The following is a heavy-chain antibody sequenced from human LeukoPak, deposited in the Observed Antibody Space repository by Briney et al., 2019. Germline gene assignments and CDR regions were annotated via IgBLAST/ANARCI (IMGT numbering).Heavy chain of an antibody. V-gene: IGHV3-23*01. CDR3: AKSISGIAAAGQFDY. J-gene: IGHJ4*02. Sequence: GGSLRLSCAASGLTFSSYAMSWVRQAPGKGLEWVSAISGSGGSTYYADSVKGRLTISRDNSKNTLYLQMNSLRAEDTAVYYCAKSISGIAAAGQFDYWGQGTLVTVSS. CDR2: ISGSGGST. CDR1: GLTFSSYA. D-gene: IGHD6-13*01.